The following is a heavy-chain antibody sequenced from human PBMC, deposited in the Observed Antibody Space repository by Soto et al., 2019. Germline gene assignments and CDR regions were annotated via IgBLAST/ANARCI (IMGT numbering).Heavy chain of an antibody. D-gene: IGHD2-15*01. V-gene: IGHV4-31*03. Sequence: SETLSLTCPVSGDSITSGGYYWSWIRQHPGKALEWIGYISNRGNTFYNPSVESRITISIDTSKNQFSLKLSSVTAADTAVYYWAGGGFCGGGTCFSVSYCFAPGGPGPLVTV. CDR1: GDSITSGGYY. CDR3: AGGGFCGGGTCFSVSYCFAP. CDR2: ISNRGNT. J-gene: IGHJ5*02.